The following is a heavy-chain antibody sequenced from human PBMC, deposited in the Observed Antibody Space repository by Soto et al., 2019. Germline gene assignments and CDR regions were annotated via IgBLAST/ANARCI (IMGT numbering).Heavy chain of an antibody. J-gene: IGHJ4*02. Sequence: QVKLVQSGGEVKKPGASVTVSCKASGYTFINYHITWVRQAPGQGLEWMAWINTYNGMTDYAQRFQGSVTMTRDTSTSTAYMELRNLGSDDTAVYFCAKSPRGEMATDWGQGTLVTVSS. V-gene: IGHV1-18*01. CDR2: INTYNGMT. D-gene: IGHD5-12*01. CDR1: GYTFINYH. CDR3: AKSPRGEMATD.